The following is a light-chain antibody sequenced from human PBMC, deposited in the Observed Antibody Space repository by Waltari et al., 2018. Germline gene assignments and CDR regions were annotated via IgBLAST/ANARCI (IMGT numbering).Light chain of an antibody. V-gene: IGKV1-5*03. Sequence: DIRMTQSPSTLSASVEDRVTITCRASQRVRTYLAWYQQKPGRAPKLLIFKSSTLQTGVPSKFSGSGSGTEFSLTISSLQPDDFATYYCQQYSTYPYTFGQGTKVEIK. CDR3: QQYSTYPYT. CDR2: KSS. CDR1: QRVRTY. J-gene: IGKJ2*01.